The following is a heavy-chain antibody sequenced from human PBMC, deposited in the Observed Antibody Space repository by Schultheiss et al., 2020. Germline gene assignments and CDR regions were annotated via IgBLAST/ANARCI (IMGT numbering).Heavy chain of an antibody. CDR2: IYYSGST. D-gene: IGHD3-9*01. Sequence: SETLSLTCTVSGGSISSYYWSWIRQPPGKGLEWIGSIYYSGSTYYNPSLKSRVTISVDRSKNQFSLKLSSVTAADTAVYYCARGVTIRNWFDPWGQGTLVTVSS. V-gene: IGHV4-59*12. J-gene: IGHJ5*02. CDR3: ARGVTIRNWFDP. CDR1: GGSISSYY.